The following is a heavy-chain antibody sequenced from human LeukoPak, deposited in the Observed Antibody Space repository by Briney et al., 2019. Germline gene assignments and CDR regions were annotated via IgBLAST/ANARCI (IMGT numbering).Heavy chain of an antibody. CDR3: AAEAYCGGDCYANWFDP. J-gene: IGHJ5*02. Sequence: SVKVSCKASGFTFTSSAVQWVRRARGQRLEWIGWIVVGSGNTNYAQKFQERVTITRDMSTSTAYMELSSLRSEDTAVYYCAAEAYCGGDCYANWFDPWGQGTLVTVSS. CDR1: GFTFTSSA. V-gene: IGHV1-58*01. CDR2: IVVGSGNT. D-gene: IGHD2-21*02.